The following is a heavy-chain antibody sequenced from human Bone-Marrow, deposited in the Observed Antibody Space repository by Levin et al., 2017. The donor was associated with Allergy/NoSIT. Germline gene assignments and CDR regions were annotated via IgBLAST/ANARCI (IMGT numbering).Heavy chain of an antibody. J-gene: IGHJ6*02. D-gene: IGHD2-2*02. CDR1: GFTFSSYG. V-gene: IGHV3-30*18. Sequence: GESLKISCAASGFTFSSYGMHWVRQAPGKGLEWVAVISYDGSNKYYADSVKGRFTISRDNSKNTLYLQMNSLRAEDTAVYYCAKGGGYCSSTSCYTFHYYYYGMDVWGQGTTVTVSS. CDR2: ISYDGSNK. CDR3: AKGGGYCSSTSCYTFHYYYYGMDV.